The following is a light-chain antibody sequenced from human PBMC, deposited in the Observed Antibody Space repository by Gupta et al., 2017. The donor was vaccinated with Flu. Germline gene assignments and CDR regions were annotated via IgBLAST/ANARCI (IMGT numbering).Light chain of an antibody. V-gene: IGKV3-11*01. J-gene: IGKJ1*01. CDR2: DAS. CDR3: QQRSNWPRT. CDR1: QSVSTY. Sequence: GERATLSCMASQSVSTYLAWYQQKPGQAPRLLIYDASNRATGIAARFSGSGSGTDFTLTISSLEPEDFAVYYCQQRSNWPRTFGQGTKVEI.